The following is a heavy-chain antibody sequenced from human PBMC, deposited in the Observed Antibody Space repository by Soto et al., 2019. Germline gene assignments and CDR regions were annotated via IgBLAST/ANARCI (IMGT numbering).Heavy chain of an antibody. Sequence: GASVKVSCKASGYTFTSYDINWVRQATGQGLEWMGWMNPNSGNTGYAQKFQGRVTMTRNTSISTAYMELSSLRSEDTAVYYCARVASSGWLIDYWGQGTLVTVSS. CDR3: ARVASSGWLIDY. CDR1: GYTFTSYD. D-gene: IGHD6-19*01. V-gene: IGHV1-8*01. CDR2: MNPNSGNT. J-gene: IGHJ4*02.